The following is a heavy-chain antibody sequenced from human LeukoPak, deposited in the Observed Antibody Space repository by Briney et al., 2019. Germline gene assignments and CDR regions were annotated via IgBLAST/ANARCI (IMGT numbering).Heavy chain of an antibody. D-gene: IGHD3-22*01. J-gene: IGHJ4*02. CDR2: IYYSGST. Sequence: SETLSLTCTVSGGSISSGDYYWSWIRQPPGKGLEWIGYIYYSGSTFYNPSLKSRVIISVGTSKNQFSLKLSSVTAADTAVYYCARESRATFYYDSSGYYPDYWGQGTLVTVSS. CDR1: GGSISSGDYY. CDR3: ARESRATFYYDSSGYYPDY. V-gene: IGHV4-30-4*01.